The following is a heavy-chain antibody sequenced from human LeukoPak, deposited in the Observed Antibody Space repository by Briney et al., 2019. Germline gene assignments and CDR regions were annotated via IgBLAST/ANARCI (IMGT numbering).Heavy chain of an antibody. Sequence: GGSLRLSCAASGFSFSTYYMSWVRQGPGKGLEWVATLWPEGSDKRYVDSVRDRFTISRDNAKNSLYLQMNSLSAEDTAVDYFARLFGGVTSFDFWGQGTLVTVSS. D-gene: IGHD2-21*02. CDR1: GFSFSTYY. J-gene: IGHJ4*02. CDR3: ARLFGGVTSFDF. V-gene: IGHV3-7*01. CDR2: LWPEGSDK.